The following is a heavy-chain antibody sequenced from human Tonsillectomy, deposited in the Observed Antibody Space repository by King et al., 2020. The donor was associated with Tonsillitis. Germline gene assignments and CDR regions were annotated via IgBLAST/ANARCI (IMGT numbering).Heavy chain of an antibody. CDR2: ISFDGSNK. V-gene: IGHV3-30*04. D-gene: IGHD1-1*01. CDR3: ARGGPNFLAGTLFDY. CDR1: GFTFNNYA. J-gene: IGHJ4*02. Sequence: HVQLVESGGGVVQPGRSLRLSCAASGFTFNNYAVHWVRQAPGKGLEWVTFISFDGSNKYYADSVKGRFTISRDNSKNTLYLQMNSLRPEDTAVYFCARGGPNFLAGTLFDYWGQGTLVTVSS.